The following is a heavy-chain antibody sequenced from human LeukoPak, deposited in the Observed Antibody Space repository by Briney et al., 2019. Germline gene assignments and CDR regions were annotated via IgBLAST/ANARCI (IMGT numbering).Heavy chain of an antibody. V-gene: IGHV3-23*01. CDR3: AKDAGVVPAAIGAFDI. CDR2: ISGSGGST. CDR1: GFTFSSYA. J-gene: IGHJ3*02. D-gene: IGHD2-2*02. Sequence: PGGSLRLSCAASGFTFSSYAMSWVRQAPGKGLEWVSAISGSGGSTYYADSVKGRFTISRDNSKSTLYLQMNGLRAEDTAVYYCAKDAGVVPAAIGAFDIWGQGTMVTVSS.